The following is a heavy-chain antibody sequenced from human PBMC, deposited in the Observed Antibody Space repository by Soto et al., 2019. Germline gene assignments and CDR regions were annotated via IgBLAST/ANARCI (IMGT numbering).Heavy chain of an antibody. CDR2: ISSSSSYI. CDR3: ARAKSSSWYEFYYYGMDV. V-gene: IGHV3-21*01. J-gene: IGHJ6*02. Sequence: GGSLRLSCAASGFTFSSYSMNWVRQAPGKGLEWVSSISSSSSYIYYADSVKGRFTISRDNAKNSLYLQMNSLRAEDTAVYHCARAKSSSWYEFYYYGMDVWGQGTTVTVSS. CDR1: GFTFSSYS. D-gene: IGHD6-13*01.